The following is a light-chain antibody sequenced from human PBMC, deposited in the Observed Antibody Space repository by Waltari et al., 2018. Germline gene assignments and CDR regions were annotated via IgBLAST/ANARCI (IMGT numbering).Light chain of an antibody. V-gene: IGKV3-15*01. CDR1: QNVNTH. CDR2: AAY. Sequence: EVVMTQSPGTLPVSPGESATLSCRARQNVNTHLDWYQQKPGQAPRLLIYAAYTRATGVPARFSGSGSGTDFTLTISSLQSEDFALYYCQQYNDWPRTFGLGTKVEI. J-gene: IGKJ1*01. CDR3: QQYNDWPRT.